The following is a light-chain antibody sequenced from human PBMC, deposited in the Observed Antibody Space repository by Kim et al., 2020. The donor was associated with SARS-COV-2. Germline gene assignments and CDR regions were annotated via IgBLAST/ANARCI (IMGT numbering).Light chain of an antibody. CDR1: QSVTRNL. CDR2: GTS. Sequence: EIVLTQSPGTLSLSPGERVTLSCRASQSVTRNLLAWYQQKPGQAPRLLIYGTSTRATDIPDRFSGSGSGTGFTLTISRLEPEDFAVYYCQQYDSLPRTFGQGTKLEI. J-gene: IGKJ2*01. CDR3: QQYDSLPRT. V-gene: IGKV3-20*01.